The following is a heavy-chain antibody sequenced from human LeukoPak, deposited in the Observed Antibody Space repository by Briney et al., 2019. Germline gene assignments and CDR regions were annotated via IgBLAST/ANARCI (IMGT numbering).Heavy chain of an antibody. CDR3: ARLRSGYYYDSSGHY. CDR1: GGSFSGYY. J-gene: IGHJ4*02. D-gene: IGHD3-22*01. V-gene: IGHV4-34*01. Sequence: SETLSLTCAVYGGSFSGYYWSWIRQPPGKGLEWIGEINHSGSTNYNPSLKSRVTISVDTSKNQFSLKLSSVTAADTAVYYCARLRSGYYYDSSGHYWGQGTLVTVSS. CDR2: INHSGST.